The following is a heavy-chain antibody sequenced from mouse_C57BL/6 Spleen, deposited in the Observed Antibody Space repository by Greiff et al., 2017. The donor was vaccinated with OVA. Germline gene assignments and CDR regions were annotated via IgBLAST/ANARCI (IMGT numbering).Heavy chain of an antibody. CDR2: INPSSGYT. V-gene: IGHV1-7*01. J-gene: IGHJ4*01. CDR1: GYTFTSYW. D-gene: IGHD1-1*01. Sequence: VKLMESGAELAKPGASVKLSCKASGYTFTSYWMHWVKQRPGQGLEWIGYINPSSGYTKYNQKFKDKATLTADKSSSTAYMQLSSLTYEDSAVYYCAKNPTVVGGAMDYWGQGTSVTVSS. CDR3: AKNPTVVGGAMDY.